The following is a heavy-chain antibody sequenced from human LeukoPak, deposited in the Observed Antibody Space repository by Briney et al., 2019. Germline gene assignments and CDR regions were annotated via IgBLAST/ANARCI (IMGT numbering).Heavy chain of an antibody. CDR1: GYTFTAYY. CDR3: ARLHDYYWYFDL. CDR2: INPNSGGI. J-gene: IGHJ2*01. V-gene: IGHV1-2*02. Sequence: ASVKVSCKASGYTFTAYYMHWVRQAPGQGLEWMGWINPNSGGINYEQKFQGRVTMTRDTSISTAYMELSSLRSEDTAVYYCARLHDYYWYFDLWGRGTLVTVSS. D-gene: IGHD5-12*01.